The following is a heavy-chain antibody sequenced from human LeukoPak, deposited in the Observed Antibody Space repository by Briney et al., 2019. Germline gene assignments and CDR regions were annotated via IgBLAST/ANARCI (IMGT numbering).Heavy chain of an antibody. D-gene: IGHD3-10*01. V-gene: IGHV3-23*01. J-gene: IGHJ5*02. CDR3: AKGGPVGFDP. CDR2: INGGGYRT. CDR1: GFTFSNTW. Sequence: GGSLRLSCAASGFTFSNTWMHWVRQAPGKGLEWVSGINGGGYRTYYADSVKGRFTISRDNSKNTLYLQMNSLRAEDTAVYYCAKGGPVGFDPWGQGTLVTVSS.